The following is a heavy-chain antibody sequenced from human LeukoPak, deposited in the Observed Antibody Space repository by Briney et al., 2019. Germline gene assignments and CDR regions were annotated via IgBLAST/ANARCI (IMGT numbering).Heavy chain of an antibody. CDR3: ARDYELERRESSGFWFDP. D-gene: IGHD1-1*01. J-gene: IGHJ5*02. V-gene: IGHV4-61*09. CDR2: INHSGST. Sequence: SQTLSLTCTVSGGSISSGSYYWSWIRQPAGKGLEWIGEINHSGSTNYNPSLKSRVTISVDTSKNQFSLKLSSVTAADTAVYYCARDYELERRESSGFWFDPWGQGTLVTVSS. CDR1: GGSISSGSYY.